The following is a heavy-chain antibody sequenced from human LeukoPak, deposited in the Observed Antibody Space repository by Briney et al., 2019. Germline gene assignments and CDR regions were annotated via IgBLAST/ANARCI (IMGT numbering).Heavy chain of an antibody. CDR2: TYYSGST. J-gene: IGHJ4*02. Sequence: PSETLSLTCTVSGGSSSSHYWSWIRQPPGNGLEWIGLTYYSGSTNFKPSLKSRVTISLDTPKNQFSLKLRSVTAADTAVYYCARVLEDYDFWSGYVDYWGQGTLVTVSS. CDR1: GGSSSSHY. D-gene: IGHD3-3*01. V-gene: IGHV4-59*11. CDR3: ARVLEDYDFWSGYVDY.